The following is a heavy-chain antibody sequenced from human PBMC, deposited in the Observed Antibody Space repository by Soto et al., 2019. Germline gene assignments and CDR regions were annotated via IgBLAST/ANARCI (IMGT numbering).Heavy chain of an antibody. D-gene: IGHD6-13*01. CDR2: INPNNGNT. CDR1: GYTFTSYA. CDR3: ARVGIAAATDRGKERKYYFDY. Sequence: ASVKVSCKASGYTFTSYAMHWVRQAPGQRLEWMGWINPNNGNTNYSQKFQGRVTMTRNTSVSTAYMELSSLRSADTAVYYCARVGIAAATDRGKERKYYFDYWGQGTLVTVSS. J-gene: IGHJ4*02. V-gene: IGHV1-3*01.